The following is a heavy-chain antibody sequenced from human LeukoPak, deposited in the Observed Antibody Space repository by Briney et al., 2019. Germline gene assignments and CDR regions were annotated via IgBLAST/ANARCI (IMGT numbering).Heavy chain of an antibody. D-gene: IGHD3-16*01. CDR2: IYYSGNT. V-gene: IGHV4-59*01. CDR1: SGSISSYY. Sequence: SETLSLTCTVPSGSISSYYWSWIRQSPGKGLKWVGFIYYSGNTNYNPSLKSRVTISIDTSKNQFSLKLSSVTATDTAVYYCARVKLSYANDLSTFDIWGQGTMVTVSS. J-gene: IGHJ3*02. CDR3: ARVKLSYANDLSTFDI.